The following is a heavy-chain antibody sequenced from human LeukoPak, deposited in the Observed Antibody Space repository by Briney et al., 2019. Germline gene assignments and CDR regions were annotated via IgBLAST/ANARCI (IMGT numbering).Heavy chain of an antibody. CDR2: IYYSGST. V-gene: IGHV4-59*01. CDR3: ARDHRSSWYYDYNWFDP. D-gene: IGHD6-13*01. CDR1: GGSISSYY. J-gene: IGHJ5*02. Sequence: SETLSLTCTVSGGSISSYYWNWIRQPPGKGLEWIGYIYYSGSTNYNPSLKSRVTISVDTSKNQFSLKLSSVTAADTAVYYCARDHRSSWYYDYNWFDPWGQGTLVTVSS.